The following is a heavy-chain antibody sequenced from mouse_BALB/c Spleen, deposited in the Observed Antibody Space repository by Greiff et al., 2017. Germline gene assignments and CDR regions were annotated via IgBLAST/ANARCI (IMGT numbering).Heavy chain of an antibody. V-gene: IGHV5-4*02. CDR1: GFTFSDYY. CDR3: ARDRSGKGAMDY. J-gene: IGHJ4*01. Sequence: EVKVVESGGGLVKPGGSLKLSCAASGFTFSDYYMYWVRQTPEKRLEWVATISDGGSYTYYPDSVKGRFTISRDNAKNNLYLQMSSLKSEDTAMYYCARDRSGKGAMDYWGQGTSVTVSS. CDR2: ISDGGSYT. D-gene: IGHD1-3*01.